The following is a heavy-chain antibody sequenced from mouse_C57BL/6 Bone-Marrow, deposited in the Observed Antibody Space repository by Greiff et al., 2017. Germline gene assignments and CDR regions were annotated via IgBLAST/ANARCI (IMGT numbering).Heavy chain of an antibody. V-gene: IGHV1-81*01. Sequence: QVQLQQSGAELARPGASVKLSCKASGYTFTSYGISWVKQRTGQGLEWIGEIYPRSGNTYYNEKFKGKATLTADNSSSTAYMELRSLTSEDSAFYFCAREGYYYGSSYFDYWGQGTTLTVSS. D-gene: IGHD1-1*01. CDR3: AREGYYYGSSYFDY. CDR2: IYPRSGNT. J-gene: IGHJ2*01. CDR1: GYTFTSYG.